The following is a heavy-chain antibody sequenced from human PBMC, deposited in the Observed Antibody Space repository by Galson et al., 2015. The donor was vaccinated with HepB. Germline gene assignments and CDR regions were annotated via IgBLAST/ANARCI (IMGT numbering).Heavy chain of an antibody. D-gene: IGHD4-17*01. J-gene: IGHJ6*02. CDR2: ISYDGSNK. CDR1: GFTFSSYA. CDR3: ASAAYGDSYYYYYGMDV. Sequence: SLRLSCAASGFTFSSYAMHWVRQAPGKGPEWVAVISYDGSNKYYADSVKGRFTISRDNSKNTLYLQMNSLRAEDTAVYYCASAAYGDSYYYYYGMDVWGQGTTVTVSS. V-gene: IGHV3-30-3*01.